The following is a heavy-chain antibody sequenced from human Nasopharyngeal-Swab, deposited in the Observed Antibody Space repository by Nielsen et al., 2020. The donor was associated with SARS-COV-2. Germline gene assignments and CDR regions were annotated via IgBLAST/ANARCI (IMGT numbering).Heavy chain of an antibody. J-gene: IGHJ3*02. CDR2: IYYSGST. CDR3: ARDVVLLWFGELLQGRRAFDI. D-gene: IGHD3-10*01. Sequence: GSLRLSCTVSGGSISSSSYYWGWIRQPPGKGLEWIGSIYYSGSTYYNPSLKSRVTISVDTSKNQFSLKLSSVTAADTAVYYCARDVVLLWFGELLQGRRAFDIWGQGTMVTVSS. CDR1: GGSISSSSYY. V-gene: IGHV4-39*02.